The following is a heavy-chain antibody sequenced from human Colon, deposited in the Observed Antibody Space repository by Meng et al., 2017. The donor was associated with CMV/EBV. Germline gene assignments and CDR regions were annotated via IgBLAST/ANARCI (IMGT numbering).Heavy chain of an antibody. V-gene: IGHV4-34*01. CDR2: INYSQTI. J-gene: IGHJ4*02. D-gene: IGHD3-10*01. CDR3: ARRVGSGKYYFDS. CDR1: GGSLRGHY. Sequence: CAIYGGSLRGHYCSWLRQSPGKGLEWIGEINYSQTINYNPSLKSRVTISADMSKNQCSLKLRSVTAADGAVYYCARRVGSGKYYFDSWSQGSLVTVSS.